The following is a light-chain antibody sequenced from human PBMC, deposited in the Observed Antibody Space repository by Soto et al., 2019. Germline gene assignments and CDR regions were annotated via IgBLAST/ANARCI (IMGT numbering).Light chain of an antibody. CDR2: SNN. V-gene: IGLV1-44*01. J-gene: IGLJ1*01. CDR1: SSNIGSNT. CDR3: AAWDDSLNGYV. Sequence: QSVLTQPPSASGTPGQRVTISCSGSSSNIGSNTVNWYQQLPGTAPKLLIYSNNQRPSGVPYRFSASKSGTSASLAISGLQSEDEADYYCAAWDDSLNGYVFGTGTKLTVL.